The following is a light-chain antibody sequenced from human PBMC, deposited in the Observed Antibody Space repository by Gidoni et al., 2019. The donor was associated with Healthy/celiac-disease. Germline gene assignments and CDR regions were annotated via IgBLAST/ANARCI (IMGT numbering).Light chain of an antibody. CDR3: QQSYSTPC. J-gene: IGKJ4*01. CDR2: AAS. CDR1: QSISSY. Sequence: DIQMNQSPSSLSASVGDRVTITCRASQSISSYLNWYQQKPGKAPKLLIYAASSLQSGVPSRFSGSGSGTDFTLTISSLQPEDFATYYCQQSYSTPCFGGVTKVEIK. V-gene: IGKV1-39*01.